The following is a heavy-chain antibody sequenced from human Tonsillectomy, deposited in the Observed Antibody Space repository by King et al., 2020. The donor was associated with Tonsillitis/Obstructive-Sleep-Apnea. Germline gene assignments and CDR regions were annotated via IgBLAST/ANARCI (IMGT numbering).Heavy chain of an antibody. CDR2: IKQDGSEK. J-gene: IGHJ5*02. CDR3: ARDGWGSTSLNWFDP. CDR1: GFTFSSYW. D-gene: IGHD3-10*01. V-gene: IGHV3-7*04. Sequence: VQLVESGGGLVQPGGSLRRSCAASGFTFSSYWMTLVRQAPGKGLEWGANIKQDGSEKYYVDSVKGRFTISRDNAKNSLYLHMNSLRADDTAVYYCARDGWGSTSLNWFDPWGQGTLVTVSS.